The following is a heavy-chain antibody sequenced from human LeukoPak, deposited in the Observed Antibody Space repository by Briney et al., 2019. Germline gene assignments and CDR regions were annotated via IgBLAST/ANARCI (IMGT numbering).Heavy chain of an antibody. D-gene: IGHD5-12*01. CDR2: TYYRSKLYN. Sequence: SQTLSLTCAISGDSVSRNSAAWDWVRQSTSRGLEWLGRTYYRSKLYNDYAVYVKSRITITPDTSKNQFSLQLNSVTPEDTAVYYCARVSGLSSGYEPFDYWGQGALVTVSS. CDR3: ARVSGLSSGYEPFDY. CDR1: GDSVSRNSAA. V-gene: IGHV6-1*01. J-gene: IGHJ4*02.